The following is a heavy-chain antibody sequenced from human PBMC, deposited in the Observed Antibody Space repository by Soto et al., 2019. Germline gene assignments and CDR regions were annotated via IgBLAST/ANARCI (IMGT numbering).Heavy chain of an antibody. CDR2: INPNSGGT. J-gene: IGHJ6*02. D-gene: IGHD6-13*01. CDR1: GYTFTGYY. Sequence: ASVKVSCKASGYTFTGYYMHWVRQAPGQGLEWMGWINPNSGGTNYAQKFQGWVTMTRDMSISTAYMELSRLRSDDTAVYYCARDSQQYSSSWYTGNYYYGMDVWGQGTTVTVPS. V-gene: IGHV1-2*04. CDR3: ARDSQQYSSSWYTGNYYYGMDV.